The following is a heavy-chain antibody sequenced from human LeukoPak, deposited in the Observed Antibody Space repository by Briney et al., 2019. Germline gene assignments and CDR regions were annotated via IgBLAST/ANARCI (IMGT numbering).Heavy chain of an antibody. CDR3: AKGRGSRLYYYGMDV. CDR2: ISGSGGST. D-gene: IGHD6-13*01. Sequence: GGSLRLSCAASGFTFSSYEMNWVRQAPGKGLEWVSAISGSGGSTYYADSVKGRFTISRDNSKNTLYLQMNSLRAEDTAVYYCAKGRGSRLYYYGMDVWGQGTTVTVSS. CDR1: GFTFSSYE. J-gene: IGHJ6*02. V-gene: IGHV3-23*01.